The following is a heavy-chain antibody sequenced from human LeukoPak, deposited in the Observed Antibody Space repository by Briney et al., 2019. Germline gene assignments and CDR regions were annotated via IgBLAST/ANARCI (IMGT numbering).Heavy chain of an antibody. V-gene: IGHV1-18*01. D-gene: IGHD3-16*01. J-gene: IGHJ3*02. CDR3: ARSMITFGGVIDAFDI. Sequence: GASVKVSCKASGYTFTSYDISWVRQAPGQGVEWMGWISTYNGNTNYAQKLQGRVTTTTDTSTSTAYMELRSLRSDDTAVYYCARSMITFGGVIDAFDIWGQGTMVTVSS. CDR1: GYTFTSYD. CDR2: ISTYNGNT.